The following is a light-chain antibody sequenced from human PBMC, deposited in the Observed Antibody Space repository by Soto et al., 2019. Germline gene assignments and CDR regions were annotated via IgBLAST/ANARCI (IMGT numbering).Light chain of an antibody. CDR2: EVT. CDR3: SSYAGSNNWV. J-gene: IGLJ3*02. CDR1: SSDVGGYNY. V-gene: IGLV2-8*01. Sequence: QSVLTQPPSSSGSPGLSVTISCPGTSSDVGGYNYVSWYQQHPGKAPKLMIYEVTKRPSGVPDRFSGSKSGNTASLTVSGLQAEDEADYYCSSYAGSNNWVFGGGTKLTVL.